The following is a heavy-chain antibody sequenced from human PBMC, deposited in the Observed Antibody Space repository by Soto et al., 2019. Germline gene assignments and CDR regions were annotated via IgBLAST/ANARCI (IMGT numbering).Heavy chain of an antibody. J-gene: IGHJ4*02. CDR1: GYTFTVYY. D-gene: IGHD6-19*01. Sequence: ASVKVSCKASGYTFTVYYMHWVRQAPGRGLEWMGWINPNSGGTKFAQNFQDRVTLTRDASTSTVYMEVNRLRSDDTAVYYCATTRPLRSSVWYRFYYWGQGTLVTVSS. V-gene: IGHV1-2*02. CDR2: INPNSGGT. CDR3: ATTRPLRSSVWYRFYY.